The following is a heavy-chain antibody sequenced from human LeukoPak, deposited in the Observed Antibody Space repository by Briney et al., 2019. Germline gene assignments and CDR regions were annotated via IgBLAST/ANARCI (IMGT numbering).Heavy chain of an antibody. CDR1: DASISGYY. CDR2: IHFSGST. V-gene: IGHV4-59*01. Sequence: SETLSLTCTVSDASISGYYWSWIRQPPGKGLEWIGSIHFSGSTNYNPSLRSRVTISVDTSKNQLSLKLSSVTAADTAVYYCARDLGGIYFDYRGQGTLVTVSS. D-gene: IGHD1-26*01. CDR3: ARDLGGIYFDY. J-gene: IGHJ4*02.